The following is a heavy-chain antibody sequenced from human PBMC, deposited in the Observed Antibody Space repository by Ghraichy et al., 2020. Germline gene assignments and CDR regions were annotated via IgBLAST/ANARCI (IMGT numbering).Heavy chain of an antibody. D-gene: IGHD3-22*01. CDR3: ARRRGKTYYYDSSGFDY. CDR1: GGSISSSSYY. Sequence: ETLSLTCTVSGGSISSSSYYWGWIRQPPGKGLEWIGSIYYSGSTYYNPSLKSRVTISVDTSKNQFSLKLSSVTAADTAVYYCARRRGKTYYYDSSGFDYWGQGPLVTVSS. CDR2: IYYSGST. V-gene: IGHV4-39*01. J-gene: IGHJ4*02.